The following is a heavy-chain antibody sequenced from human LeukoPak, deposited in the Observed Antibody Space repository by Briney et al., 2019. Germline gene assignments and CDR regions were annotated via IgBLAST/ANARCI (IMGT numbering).Heavy chain of an antibody. V-gene: IGHV1-8*01. J-gene: IGHJ3*02. Sequence: GASVKVSCKASGYTFTSYDINWVRQATGQGLEWMGWMNPNSGNTGYAQKFQGRVTMTRNTSISTAYMELSSLRSEDTAVYYCARDRLWGEDDAFDIWGQGTMVTVSS. CDR3: ARDRLWGEDDAFDI. CDR1: GYTFTSYD. CDR2: MNPNSGNT. D-gene: IGHD3-16*01.